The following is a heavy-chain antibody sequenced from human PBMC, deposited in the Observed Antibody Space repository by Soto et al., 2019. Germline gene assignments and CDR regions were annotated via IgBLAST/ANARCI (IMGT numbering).Heavy chain of an antibody. D-gene: IGHD6-13*01. CDR2: IIPIFTTT. J-gene: IGHJ3*02. Sequence: QVHLVQSGAEVKKPGSSVKVSCKAPGGTFSNHAINWVRQAPGQGLEWMGRIIPIFTTTNYAQKFQGRVTKTADESTTTAYFELRSLSHDAAAVYYCAREVAADGTFREDVFDIWGQGTLVSVSS. V-gene: IGHV1-69*12. CDR3: AREVAADGTFREDVFDI. CDR1: GGTFSNHA.